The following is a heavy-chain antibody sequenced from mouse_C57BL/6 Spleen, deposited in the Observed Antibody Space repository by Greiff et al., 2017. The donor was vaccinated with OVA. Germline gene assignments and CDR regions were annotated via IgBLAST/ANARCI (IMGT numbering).Heavy chain of an antibody. D-gene: IGHD2-1*01. CDR2: INPYNGGT. J-gene: IGHJ4*01. V-gene: IGHV1-19*01. Sequence: EVQLQQSGPVLVKPGASVKLSCKVTGYSFTDDYMNWVKQSHGKSLEWIGVINPYNGGTNYNQKFKGKATLTDDKSTSSVYMELNRLTAEDAADYCCEKEGGNYGYDMDDWGKGTSVTVSS. CDR3: EKEGGNYGYDMDD. CDR1: GYSFTDDY.